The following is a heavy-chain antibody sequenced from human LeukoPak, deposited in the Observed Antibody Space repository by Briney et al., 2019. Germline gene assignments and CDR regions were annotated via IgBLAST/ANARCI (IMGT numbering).Heavy chain of an antibody. J-gene: IGHJ4*02. CDR2: IYTSGGS. CDR3: ARGASGYYYG. Sequence: SETLSLTCTVSGGFIASYSWSWIRQPAGKGLEWIGRIYTSGGSDYNPSLKSRVTMSLDTSKRQSYLKMTSVTAAVTAVYYCARGASGYYYGWGQGILVTVSS. V-gene: IGHV4-4*07. D-gene: IGHD3-22*01. CDR1: GGFIASYS.